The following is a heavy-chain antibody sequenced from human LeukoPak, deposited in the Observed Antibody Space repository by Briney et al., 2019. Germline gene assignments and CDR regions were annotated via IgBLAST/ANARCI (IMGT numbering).Heavy chain of an antibody. CDR2: INSDGSIT. Sequence: GGSLRLSCAASGFTFTTYWMHWVRQAPGKGLVWVSHINSDGSITSYADSVKGRFTISRDNAKNSLFLQMNSLRAEDTAIYYCTTDTWYSAGHWGQGTLVTVSS. V-gene: IGHV3-74*01. CDR1: GFTFTTYW. CDR3: TTDTWYSAGH. D-gene: IGHD2-15*01. J-gene: IGHJ4*02.